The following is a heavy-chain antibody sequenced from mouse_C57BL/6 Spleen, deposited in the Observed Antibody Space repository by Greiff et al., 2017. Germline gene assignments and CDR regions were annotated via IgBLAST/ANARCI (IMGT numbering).Heavy chain of an antibody. D-gene: IGHD4-1*01. CDR1: GFTFSSYA. CDR2: ISDGGSYT. V-gene: IGHV5-4*01. CDR3: ARDERTGLLAY. J-gene: IGHJ3*01. Sequence: EVNLVESGGGLVKPGGSLKLSCAASGFTFSSYAMSWVRQTPEKRLEWVATISDGGSYTYYPDNVKGRFTISRDNAKNNLYLQMSHLKSEDTAMYYCARDERTGLLAYWGQGTLVTVSA.